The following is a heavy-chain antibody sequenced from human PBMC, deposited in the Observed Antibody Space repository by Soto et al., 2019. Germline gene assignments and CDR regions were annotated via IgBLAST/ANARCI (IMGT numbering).Heavy chain of an antibody. J-gene: IGHJ4*02. CDR2: IIPMFGTP. D-gene: IGHD4-17*01. V-gene: IGHV1-69*01. CDR3: ARGRDQTTVGLYFDS. CDR1: GDAFTNYI. Sequence: QVQLVQSGAEVKKPGSSVKVSCKASGDAFTNYIFDWVRQAPGQGLEWMGGIIPMFGTPKYAQTFQDRVTISADVSTGTAYLELTSLRFDDTPVYYCARGRDQTTVGLYFDSWGEGTRVTVYS.